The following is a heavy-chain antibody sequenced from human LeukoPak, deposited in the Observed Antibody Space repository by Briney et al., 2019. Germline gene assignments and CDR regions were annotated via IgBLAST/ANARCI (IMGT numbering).Heavy chain of an antibody. V-gene: IGHV4-59*01. CDR3: ARGSGSYYNPDY. D-gene: IGHD3-10*01. J-gene: IGHJ4*02. CDR1: GGSISGYY. Sequence: SETLSLTCTVSGGSISGYYWTWIRQPPGKGLEWIGYIYYGDTNYNPSLTSRVTISLDTSKNQFSLKLNSVTAADTAVYYCARGSGSYYNPDYWGQGTLVTVSP. CDR2: IYYGDT.